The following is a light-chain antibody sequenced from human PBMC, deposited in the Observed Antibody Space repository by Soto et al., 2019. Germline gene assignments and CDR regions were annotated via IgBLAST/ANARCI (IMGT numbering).Light chain of an antibody. CDR3: SSYAGSNNYV. CDR1: SSDVGAYNY. J-gene: IGLJ1*01. V-gene: IGLV2-8*01. CDR2: EVS. Sequence: QSALTQPPSASGSPGQSVTISCIGTSSDVGAYNYLSWYQQHPGKAPKLMIYEVSKQPSGVPDRFSGSKSGNTASLTVSGLQAEDEADYYCSSYAGSNNYVFGTGTKLTVL.